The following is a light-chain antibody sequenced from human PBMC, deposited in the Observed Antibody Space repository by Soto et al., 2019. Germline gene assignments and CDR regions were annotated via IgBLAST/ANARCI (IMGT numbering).Light chain of an antibody. V-gene: IGKV1-9*01. CDR2: SAS. J-gene: IGKJ1*01. CDR3: QQFNSYPRT. Sequence: DIPLTQSPSFLSASVGDRVTITCRASQDIRNYLVWYQQKPGKAPNLLIYSASTLQSGVPSRFSGSGSGTEFTLTISSLQPEDFATYYCQQFNSYPRTFGQGTKVEVK. CDR1: QDIRNY.